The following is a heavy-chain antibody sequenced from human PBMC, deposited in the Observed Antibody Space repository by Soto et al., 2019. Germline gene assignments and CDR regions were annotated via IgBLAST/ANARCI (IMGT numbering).Heavy chain of an antibody. CDR3: ARGPIVGARGGFGFDS. V-gene: IGHV4-39*01. CDR2: IYYSGST. D-gene: IGHD1-26*01. J-gene: IGHJ5*01. Sequence: PSETLSLTCTVSGGSISSSSYYWGWIRQPPGKGLEWIGSIYYSGSTYYNPSLKSRVTISVDTSRNQFSLKLSSVTAADTAVYYCARGPIVGARGGFGFDSWGQGTLVTVSS. CDR1: GGSISSSSYY.